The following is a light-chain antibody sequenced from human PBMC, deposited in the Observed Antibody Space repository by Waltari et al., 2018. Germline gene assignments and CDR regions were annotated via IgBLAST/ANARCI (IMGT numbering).Light chain of an antibody. J-gene: IGKJ1*01. CDR2: KES. V-gene: IGKV1-5*03. CDR1: QRISPW. CDR3: QDYNTYT. Sequence: DIQLTQSPSTLSASVGDRVTITCRASQRISPWLAWFQQKPGKAPKLLIYKESILQSGDPSRFSGSGAGTEYTLTISSLQPDDLATYYCQDYNTYTFGQGTKVGIK.